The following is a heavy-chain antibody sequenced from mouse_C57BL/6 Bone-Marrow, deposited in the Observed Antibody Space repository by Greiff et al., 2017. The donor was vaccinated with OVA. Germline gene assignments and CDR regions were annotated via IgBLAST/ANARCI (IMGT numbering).Heavy chain of an antibody. J-gene: IGHJ2*01. CDR3: ARIPYYYGSSYPDY. CDR2: IHPNSGST. D-gene: IGHD1-1*01. V-gene: IGHV1-64*01. Sequence: VQLQQSGAELVKPGASVKLSCKASGYTFTSYWMHWVKQRPGQGLEWIGMIHPNSGSTNYNEKFKSKATLTVDKSSSTAYMQLSSLTSEDSAVYYCARIPYYYGSSYPDYWGQGTTLTVSS. CDR1: GYTFTSYW.